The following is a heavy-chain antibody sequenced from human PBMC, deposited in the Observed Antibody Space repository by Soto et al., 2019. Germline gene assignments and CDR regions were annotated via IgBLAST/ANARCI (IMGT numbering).Heavy chain of an antibody. CDR2: INHSGST. CDR3: ARGFLLRSFPMDV. V-gene: IGHV4-39*07. D-gene: IGHD3-3*01. J-gene: IGHJ6*03. CDR1: GGSISSGGYY. Sequence: SETLSLTCTVSGGSISSGGYYWSWIRQPPGKGLEWIGEINHSGSTNYNPSLKSRVTISVDTSKNQFSLKLSSVTAADTAVYYCARGFLLRSFPMDVWGKGTTVTVSS.